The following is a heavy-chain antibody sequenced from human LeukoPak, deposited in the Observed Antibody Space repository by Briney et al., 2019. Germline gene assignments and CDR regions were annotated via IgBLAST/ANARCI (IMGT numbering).Heavy chain of an antibody. CDR3: AKEKTGKFDFDY. V-gene: IGHV3-23*01. D-gene: IGHD3-10*01. CDR1: GFTFNNYA. J-gene: IGHJ4*02. Sequence: GGSLRLSCAASGFTFNNYAMSWVRQAPGKGLEWVSSLSGGGGGSYYADSVKGRVTVSRDDSKNTLYLQMNSLRAEDTAVYYCAKEKTGKFDFDYWGQGTLVTVSS. CDR2: LSGGGGGS.